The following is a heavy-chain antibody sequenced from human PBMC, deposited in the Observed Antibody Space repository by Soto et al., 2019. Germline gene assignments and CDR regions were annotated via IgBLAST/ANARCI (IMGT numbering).Heavy chain of an antibody. V-gene: IGHV4-39*01. Sequence: XETLSLTCPVAGGSIGSSGYYWGWIRQPPGKGLEWIGSIYYSGSTYYNPSLKSRVTISVDTSNNQFSLKLSSVTAADTAVYYCARRNYGMDVWGQGTTVTVSS. CDR3: ARRNYGMDV. J-gene: IGHJ6*02. CDR1: GGSIGSSGYY. CDR2: IYYSGST.